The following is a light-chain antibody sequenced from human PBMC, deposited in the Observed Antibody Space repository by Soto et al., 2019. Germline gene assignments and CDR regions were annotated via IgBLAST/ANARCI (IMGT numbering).Light chain of an antibody. CDR2: EVS. J-gene: IGLJ1*01. CDR3: CSYAGSFYV. CDR1: SSDVGSYNL. Sequence: QSVRTQPASVSGSPGQSITISCTGNSSDVGSYNLVSWYQQHPGKAPKLRIYEVSKRPSGVSNRCSGSKSGNTDSLTISGLQAEDEADYSCCSYAGSFYVFGTGTKVTVL. V-gene: IGLV2-23*02.